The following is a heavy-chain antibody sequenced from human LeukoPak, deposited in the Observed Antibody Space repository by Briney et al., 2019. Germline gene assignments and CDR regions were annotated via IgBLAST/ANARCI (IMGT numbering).Heavy chain of an antibody. V-gene: IGHV3-48*01. CDR3: ARDPGYYDSSGYY. CDR1: GFTFSSYS. J-gene: IGHJ4*02. D-gene: IGHD3-22*01. Sequence: PGGSLGLSCAASGFTFSSYSMNWVRQAPGKGLEWVSYISSSSSTIYYADSVKGRFTISRDNAKNSLYLQMNSLRAEDTAVYYCARDPGYYDSSGYYWGQGTLVTVSS. CDR2: ISSSSSTI.